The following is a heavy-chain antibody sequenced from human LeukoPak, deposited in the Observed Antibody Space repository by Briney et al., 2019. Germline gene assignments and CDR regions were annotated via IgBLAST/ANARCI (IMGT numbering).Heavy chain of an antibody. CDR2: ISADKGNT. V-gene: IGHV1-18*04. J-gene: IGHJ6*04. CDR3: ARDHYYYGSGTTGYGMDV. D-gene: IGHD3-10*01. CDR1: VYTFISYG. Sequence: ASVKVSCKASVYTFISYGISWVRQAPGQGRDCRGWISADKGNTNFTQNLQGRVTMTTDTSTSTAYMELRSLKSDDTAVYYCARDHYYYGSGTTGYGMDVWGKGTTVTVSS.